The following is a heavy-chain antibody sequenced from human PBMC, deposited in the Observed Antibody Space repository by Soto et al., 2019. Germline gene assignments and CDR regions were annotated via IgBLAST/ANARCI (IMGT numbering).Heavy chain of an antibody. Sequence: SQTLSLTCAISGDSVSNKGAAWNWIRQSPSRGLEWLGRTYYRSKWYNDYAVSMKSRIIINPDTSKNQFSLHLNSVTPEDTAVYYCAREPPGIPSAFDFWGQGSLGTVSP. V-gene: IGHV6-1*01. J-gene: IGHJ4*02. CDR3: AREPPGIPSAFDF. D-gene: IGHD2-21*01. CDR2: TYYRSKWYN. CDR1: GDSVSNKGAA.